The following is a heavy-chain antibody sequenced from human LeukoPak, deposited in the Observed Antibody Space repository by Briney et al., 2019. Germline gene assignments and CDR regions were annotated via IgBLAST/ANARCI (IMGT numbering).Heavy chain of an antibody. V-gene: IGHV4-4*07. J-gene: IGHJ6*02. CDR2: IYTSGST. CDR1: GGSISGYY. D-gene: IGHD2-2*01. Sequence: SETLSLTCTVSGGSISGYYWSWIRQPAGKGLEWIGRIYTSGSTNYNPSLKSRVTMSVDTSKNQFSLKLSSVTAADTAVYYCARDSWDIVVVPAARMYYYYGMDVWGQGTTVTVSS. CDR3: ARDSWDIVVVPAARMYYYYGMDV.